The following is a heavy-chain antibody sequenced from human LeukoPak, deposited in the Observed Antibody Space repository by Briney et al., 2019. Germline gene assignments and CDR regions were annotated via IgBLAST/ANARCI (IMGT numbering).Heavy chain of an antibody. CDR3: SRDLWAVPAAILYNWFDP. CDR1: GFTFSSYW. CDR2: INSDGSST. J-gene: IGHJ5*02. V-gene: IGHV3-74*01. D-gene: IGHD2-2*02. Sequence: PGGSLRLSCAASGFTFSSYWMHWVRQAPGKGLVWVARINSDGSSTSYADSVKGRFTISRDNAKNTLYLQMNSLRAEDTAVYYCSRDLWAVPAAILYNWFDPWRQGTLVTVSS.